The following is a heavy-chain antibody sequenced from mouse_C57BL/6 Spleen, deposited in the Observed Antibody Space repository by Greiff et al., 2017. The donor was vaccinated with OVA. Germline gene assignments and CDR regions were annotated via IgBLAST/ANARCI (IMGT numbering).Heavy chain of an antibody. CDR3: ARGYYYRKDYFDY. V-gene: IGHV1-55*01. Sequence: QVQLQQSGAELVKPGASVKMSCKASGYTFTSYWITWVKQRPGQGLEWIGDIYPGSGSTNYNEKFKSKATLTVDTSSSTAYMQLSSLTSEDSAVYYCARGYYYRKDYFDYWGQGTTLTVSS. J-gene: IGHJ2*01. CDR2: IYPGSGST. D-gene: IGHD1-1*01. CDR1: GYTFTSYW.